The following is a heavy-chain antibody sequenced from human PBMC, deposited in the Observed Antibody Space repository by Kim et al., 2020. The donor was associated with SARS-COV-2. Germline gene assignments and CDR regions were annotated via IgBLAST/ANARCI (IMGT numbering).Heavy chain of an antibody. CDR2: IWYDGSNK. V-gene: IGHV3-33*08. Sequence: GGSLRLSCAASGFTFSSYSMHWVRQAPGKGLEWVAVIWYDGSNKYYADSVKGRFTISRDNSKNTLYLQMNSLRAEDTAVYYCAREVLGRRHAFDIWGQGTMVTVSS. CDR3: AREVLGRRHAFDI. D-gene: IGHD3-16*01. J-gene: IGHJ3*02. CDR1: GFTFSSYS.